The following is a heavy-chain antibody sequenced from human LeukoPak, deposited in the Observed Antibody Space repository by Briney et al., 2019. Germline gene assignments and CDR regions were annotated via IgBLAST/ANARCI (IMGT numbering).Heavy chain of an antibody. V-gene: IGHV3-23*01. Sequence: GGSLRLSCAASGFTFSSYAMSWVRQAPGKGLEWVSAISGSGGITSYADSVKGRFTISRDNSKNTLYLQMNSLRAEDTAVYYCAEGDTTWELPHDYWGQGTLVTVSS. CDR2: ISGSGGIT. CDR3: AEGDTTWELPHDY. D-gene: IGHD1-26*01. CDR1: GFTFSSYA. J-gene: IGHJ4*02.